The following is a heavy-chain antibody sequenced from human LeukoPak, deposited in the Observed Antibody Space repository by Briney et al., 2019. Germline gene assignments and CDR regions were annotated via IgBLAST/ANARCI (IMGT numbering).Heavy chain of an antibody. CDR3: ARIIAYVTYSGQ. CDR2: IYYSGST. V-gene: IGHV4-59*01. Sequence: SQTLSLTCTVSGGSIIGYYLRWIRQSPGKGLEWIGDIYYSGSTKDTPSLKSRVTISVDTCKNQFSLKLRPVTAADTAIYCCARIIAYVTYSGQGGLGT. D-gene: IGHD3-16*01. CDR1: GGSIIGYY. J-gene: IGHJ4*03.